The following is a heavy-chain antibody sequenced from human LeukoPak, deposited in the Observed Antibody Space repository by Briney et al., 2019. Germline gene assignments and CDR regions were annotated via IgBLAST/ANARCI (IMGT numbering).Heavy chain of an antibody. D-gene: IGHD3-22*01. CDR2: ISGSGGST. CDR1: GFTFSSYA. Sequence: PGGSLRLSCAASGFTFSSYAMSWVRQAPGKGLEWVSAISGSGGSTYYADSVKGRSTISRDNSKNTLYLQMNSLRAEDTAVYYCATDNTPRKRNQSNYYDSSGYFYFYYYGMDVWGQGTTVTVSS. CDR3: ATDNTPRKRNQSNYYDSSGYFYFYYYGMDV. J-gene: IGHJ6*02. V-gene: IGHV3-23*01.